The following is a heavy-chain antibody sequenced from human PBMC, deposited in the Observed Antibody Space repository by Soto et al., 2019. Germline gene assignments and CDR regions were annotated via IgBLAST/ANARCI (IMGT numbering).Heavy chain of an antibody. J-gene: IGHJ5*02. CDR2: MNPGSGDT. D-gene: IGHD3-16*01. Sequence: KVSFKASGYSFTNNDVSWVRQATGQEIEWMGCMNPGSGDTGYAQKFQGRVTMTRDISIATAYMEVSSLRSYDTAIYYCARMVTFSQLNWWDXGGQGTRVTVSX. CDR1: GYSFTNND. CDR3: ARMVTFSQLNWWDX. V-gene: IGHV1-8*01.